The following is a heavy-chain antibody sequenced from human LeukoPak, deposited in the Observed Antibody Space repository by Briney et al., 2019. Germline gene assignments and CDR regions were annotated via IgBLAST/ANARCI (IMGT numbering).Heavy chain of an antibody. CDR3: ARGAHYHDSSDGYDY. CDR1: GYTFTGYY. D-gene: IGHD3-22*01. V-gene: IGHV1-2*02. Sequence: ASVKVSCKASGYTFTGYYMYWVRQAPGQGLEWMGWINPNSGGTNYAQKFQGRVTMTRDTSIIVYMDLSRLRSDDTAVYYCARGAHYHDSSDGYDYWGQGTLVTVSS. J-gene: IGHJ4*02. CDR2: INPNSGGT.